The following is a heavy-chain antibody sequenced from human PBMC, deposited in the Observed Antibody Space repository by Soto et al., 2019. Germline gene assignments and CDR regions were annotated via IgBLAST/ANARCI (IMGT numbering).Heavy chain of an antibody. CDR2: ISYDGSNK. CDR3: ARDRAAYYYGSGPFDP. D-gene: IGHD3-10*01. J-gene: IGHJ5*02. CDR1: GFTFSSYA. V-gene: IGHV3-30-3*01. Sequence: QVQLVESGGGVVQPGRSLRLSCAASGFTFSSYAMHWVRQAPGKGLEWVAVISYDGSNKYYADSVKGRFTISRDNSKNTRYLQMNSLRAEDTAVYSCARDRAAYYYGSGPFDPWGQGTLVPVSS.